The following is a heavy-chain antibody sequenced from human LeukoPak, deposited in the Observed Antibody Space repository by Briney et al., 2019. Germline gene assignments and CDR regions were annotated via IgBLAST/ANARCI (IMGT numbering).Heavy chain of an antibody. Sequence: PGGSMRLSCAASGFGLSGYWMIWVRQAPGKGLEWVANINRDGSQKNHVDSVQGRFTISRDNAKNSLYLQMNSLRAEDTAVYYCAKALIGVRFLEWLFLDYWGQGTLVTVSS. CDR1: GFGLSGYW. V-gene: IGHV3-7*03. CDR3: AKALIGVRFLEWLFLDY. D-gene: IGHD3-3*01. J-gene: IGHJ4*02. CDR2: INRDGSQK.